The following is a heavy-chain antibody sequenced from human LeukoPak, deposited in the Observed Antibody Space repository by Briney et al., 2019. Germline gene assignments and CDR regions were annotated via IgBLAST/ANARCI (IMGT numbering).Heavy chain of an antibody. D-gene: IGHD1-14*01. J-gene: IGHJ4*02. CDR3: ASGFLVYNSFDY. Sequence: GGSLRLSCVASGFTFSDYYMSWIRQAPGKGLEWVSYISSSGSTIYYADSVKGRFTISRDNAKNSLYLQMNSLRAEDTAVYYCASGFLVYNSFDYWGQGTLVTVSS. CDR2: ISSSGSTI. V-gene: IGHV3-11*04. CDR1: GFTFSDYY.